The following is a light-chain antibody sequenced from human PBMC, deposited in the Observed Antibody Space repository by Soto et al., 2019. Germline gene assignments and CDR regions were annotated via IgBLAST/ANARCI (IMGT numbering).Light chain of an antibody. Sequence: QSALTQPHSVSGSPGQSVTIPCTGTSSDVGGYRYVSWYQQHPGKAPRLIIYDVTDRPSGVPDRFSGSKSGNTASLTISGLQAEDEADYYCCSYTGSYSYVFGIGTKLTVL. J-gene: IGLJ1*01. CDR3: CSYTGSYSYV. V-gene: IGLV2-11*01. CDR1: SSDVGGYRY. CDR2: DVT.